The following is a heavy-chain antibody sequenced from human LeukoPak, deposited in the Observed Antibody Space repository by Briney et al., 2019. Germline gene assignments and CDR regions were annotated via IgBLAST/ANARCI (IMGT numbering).Heavy chain of an antibody. D-gene: IGHD3-22*01. CDR2: INPSGGST. V-gene: IGHV1-46*01. Sequence: GASVKVSCKASGYTFTDYYMHWVRQAPGQGLEWMGIINPSGGSTSYAQKFQGRVTMTRDTSTSTVYMELSSLRSEDTAVYYCAREGDYYDSSGYDPGAFDIWGQGTMVTVSS. CDR3: AREGDYYDSSGYDPGAFDI. J-gene: IGHJ3*02. CDR1: GYTFTDYY.